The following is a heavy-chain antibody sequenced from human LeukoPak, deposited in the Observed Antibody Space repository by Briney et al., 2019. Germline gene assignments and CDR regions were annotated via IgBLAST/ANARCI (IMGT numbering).Heavy chain of an antibody. Sequence: ASAKVSCKASGGTFSSYAISWVRQAPGQGLEWMGGIIPIFGTANYAQKFQGRVTITADKSTSTAYMELSSLRSEDTAVYYCARSVVVVVASYYYYYGMDVWGKGTTVTVSS. D-gene: IGHD2-15*01. CDR1: GGTFSSYA. V-gene: IGHV1-69*06. CDR2: IIPIFGTA. J-gene: IGHJ6*04. CDR3: ARSVVVVVASYYYYYGMDV.